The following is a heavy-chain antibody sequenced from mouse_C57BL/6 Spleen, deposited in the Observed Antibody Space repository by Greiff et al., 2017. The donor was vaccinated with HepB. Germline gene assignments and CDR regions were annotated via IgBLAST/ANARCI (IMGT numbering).Heavy chain of an antibody. J-gene: IGHJ3*01. CDR2: ISYDGSN. CDR3: ARDDYGEAY. Sequence: EVQLVESGPGLVKPSQSLSLTCSVTGYSITSGYYWNWIRQFPGNKLEWMGYISYDGSNNYNPSLKNRISITRDTSKNQFFLKLNSVTTEDTATYYCARDDYGEAYWGQGTLVTVSA. D-gene: IGHD2-4*01. CDR1: GYSITSGYY. V-gene: IGHV3-6*01.